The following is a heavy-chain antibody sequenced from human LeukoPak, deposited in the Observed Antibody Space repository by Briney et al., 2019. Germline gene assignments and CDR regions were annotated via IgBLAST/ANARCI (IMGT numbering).Heavy chain of an antibody. Sequence: PSGTLSLTCAVSGGSISSSNWWSWVRQPPGKGLEWIGRIYTSGSTNYNPSLKSRVTISVDTSKNQFSLKLSSVTAADTAVYYCARDAAKAQLAYFDYWGQGTLVTVSS. V-gene: IGHV4-4*02. D-gene: IGHD6-13*01. J-gene: IGHJ4*02. CDR1: GGSISSSNW. CDR3: ARDAAKAQLAYFDY. CDR2: IYTSGST.